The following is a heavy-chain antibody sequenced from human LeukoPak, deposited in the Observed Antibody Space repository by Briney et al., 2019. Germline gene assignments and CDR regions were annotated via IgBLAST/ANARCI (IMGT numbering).Heavy chain of an antibody. Sequence: ASVKVSCKASGYSFTDYAMNWVRQAPGQGLEWMGWIHPSTGNPTYAQGFTGRFVFSLDTSVSTTYLQISSLKAEDTAVYFCARAFQSLGGLSLPDYWGQGTLVTVSS. V-gene: IGHV7-4-1*02. J-gene: IGHJ4*02. CDR2: IHPSTGNP. CDR3: ARAFQSLGGLSLPDY. CDR1: GYSFTDYA. D-gene: IGHD3-16*02.